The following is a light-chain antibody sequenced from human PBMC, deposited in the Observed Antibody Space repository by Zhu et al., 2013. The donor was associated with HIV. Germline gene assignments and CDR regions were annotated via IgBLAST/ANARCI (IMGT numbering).Light chain of an antibody. CDR1: NIGSKR. V-gene: IGLV3-21*02. J-gene: IGLJ3*02. Sequence: SYELTQPPSVSAGPGQTARISCEGANIGSKRVHWYQHRPGQAPVLIVYDDYYRPSGIPERISGSRSGNTATLTISRLEDGDEADYHCQVFDNIIDHRVFGGGTKLTVL. CDR3: QVFDNIIDHRV. CDR2: DDY.